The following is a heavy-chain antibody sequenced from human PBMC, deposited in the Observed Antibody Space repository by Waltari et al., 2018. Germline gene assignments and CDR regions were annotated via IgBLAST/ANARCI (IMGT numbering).Heavy chain of an antibody. CDR1: GGSISSSSYY. CDR2: IYYSGAT. V-gene: IGHV4-39*01. D-gene: IGHD6-19*01. Sequence: QLQLQESGPGLVKPSETLSLTCTVSGGSISSSSYYWGWIRQPPGKGLEWIGSIYYSGATYYNPPLTSRVTISVDTSKNQFSLKLSSVTAADTAVYYCARLVVAGRPFDYWGQGTLVTVSS. CDR3: ARLVVAGRPFDY. J-gene: IGHJ4*02.